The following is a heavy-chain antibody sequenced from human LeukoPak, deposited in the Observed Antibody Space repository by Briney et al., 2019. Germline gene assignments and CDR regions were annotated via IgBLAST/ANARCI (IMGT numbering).Heavy chain of an antibody. J-gene: IGHJ6*03. CDR3: SYSYGYYYYMDV. CDR2: IYYSGST. D-gene: IGHD5-18*01. CDR1: GGSISSYY. V-gene: IGHV4-59*08. Sequence: SETLSLTCTVSGGSISSYYWSWIRQPPGKGLEWIGYIYYSGSTNYNPSLKSRVTISVDTSKNQFSLKLSSVTAADTAVYYCSYSYGYYYYMDVWGKGTTVTVSS.